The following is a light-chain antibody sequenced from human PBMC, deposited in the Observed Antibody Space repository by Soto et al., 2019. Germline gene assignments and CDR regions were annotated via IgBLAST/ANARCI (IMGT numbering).Light chain of an antibody. Sequence: QSVLTQPASVSGSPGQSITISGSGATRDFGGSKYVSWYQHHPGKAPKLMIFEVIIRPSGVSTRFSGSKSGNTPSLTISGLQAGDEAAYYCSVYAGSSAPVLFGGGTKHTLL. J-gene: IGLJ2*01. V-gene: IGLV2-14*01. CDR3: SVYAGSSAPVL. CDR1: TRDFGGSKY. CDR2: EVI.